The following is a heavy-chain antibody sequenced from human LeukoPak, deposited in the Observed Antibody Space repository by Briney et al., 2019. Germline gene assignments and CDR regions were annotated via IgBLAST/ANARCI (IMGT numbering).Heavy chain of an antibody. CDR3: TRGPPVSTGGYSYFDD. CDR1: GYTFSNYG. CDR2: ISAYSGDT. Sequence: ASVKVSCKASGYTFSNYGIHWVRQAPGQAPEWTGWISAYSGDTNYAKKLQGRVTMTTDKSMNTAYMELRNLTFEETAVYYCTRGPPVSTGGYSYFDDWGQGTLVTVSS. D-gene: IGHD1-26*01. V-gene: IGHV1-18*01. J-gene: IGHJ4*02.